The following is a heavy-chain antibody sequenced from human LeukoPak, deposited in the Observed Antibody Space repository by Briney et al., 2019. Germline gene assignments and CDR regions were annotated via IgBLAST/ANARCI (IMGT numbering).Heavy chain of an antibody. CDR3: TRAENDWNDRDAFDI. D-gene: IGHD1-1*01. J-gene: IGHJ3*02. Sequence: PGGSLRLSCTASGFTFGDYAMSWFRQAPGKGLEWVGFIRSKAYGGTTEYAASVKGRFTISRDDSKSIAYLQMNSLKTEDTAVYYCTRAENDWNDRDAFDIWGQGTMVTVSS. V-gene: IGHV3-49*03. CDR2: IRSKAYGGTT. CDR1: GFTFGDYA.